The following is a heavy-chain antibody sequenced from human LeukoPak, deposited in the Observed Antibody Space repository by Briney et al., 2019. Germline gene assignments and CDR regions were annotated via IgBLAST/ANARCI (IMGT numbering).Heavy chain of an antibody. J-gene: IGHJ3*02. CDR1: GGTFSSYA. D-gene: IGHD5-18*01. CDR3: ARDLYASDTAIVPYDAFDI. Sequence: SVKVSCKASGGTFSSYAISWVRQAPGQGLEWMGGIIPIFGTANYAQKFQGRVTITADESTSTAYMELSSLRSEDTAVYYCARDLYASDTAIVPYDAFDIWGQGTMVTVSS. V-gene: IGHV1-69*13. CDR2: IIPIFGTA.